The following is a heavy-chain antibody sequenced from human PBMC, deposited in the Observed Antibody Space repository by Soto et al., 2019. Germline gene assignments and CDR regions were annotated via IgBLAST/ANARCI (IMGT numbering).Heavy chain of an antibody. CDR1: GYPVTAYY. Sequence: QLHLVQSGAVVKKPGASVTVSCSASGYPVTAYYMHWVRQAPGRGLEWMGGINPATGAARYTQTFQGRVPMTRDTSTSTVFMELGGLTSEGTAVFYCARGGGVGVAGSAAFDMWGQGTVVTVSS. CDR2: INPATGAA. J-gene: IGHJ3*02. D-gene: IGHD3-3*01. V-gene: IGHV1-46*01. CDR3: ARGGGVGVAGSAAFDM.